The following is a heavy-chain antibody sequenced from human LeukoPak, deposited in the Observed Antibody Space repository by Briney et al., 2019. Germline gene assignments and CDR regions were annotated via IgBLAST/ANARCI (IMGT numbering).Heavy chain of an antibody. CDR3: ASSHADCSSTSCY. CDR1: GGSFSGYY. CDR2: INHSGST. V-gene: IGHV4-34*01. D-gene: IGHD2-2*01. Sequence: SETLSLTCAVYGGSFSGYYWSWIRQPPGKGLEWIGEINHSGSTNYNPSLKSRVTISVDTSKNQFSLKLSSVTAADTAVYYCASSHADCSSTSCYWGQGTLVTVPS. J-gene: IGHJ4*02.